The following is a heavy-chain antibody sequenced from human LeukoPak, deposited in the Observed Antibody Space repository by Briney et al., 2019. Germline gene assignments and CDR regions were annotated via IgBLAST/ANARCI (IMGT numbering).Heavy chain of an antibody. CDR3: ARDGTYTDYDPDFDI. CDR2: IKQDGSEK. D-gene: IGHD5-12*01. Sequence: GGSLRLSCTASGFTFSRFWMSWVRQAPGKGLEWVANIKQDGSEKYYVDSVKGRFTISRDNAKNSLYLQMNSLRAEDTAVFYCARDGTYTDYDPDFDIWGQGTLVTVSS. J-gene: IGHJ4*02. CDR1: GFTFSRFW. V-gene: IGHV3-7*04.